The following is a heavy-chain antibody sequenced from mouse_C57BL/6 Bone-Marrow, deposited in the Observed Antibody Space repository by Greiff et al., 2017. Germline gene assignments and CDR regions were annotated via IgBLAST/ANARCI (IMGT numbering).Heavy chain of an antibody. CDR3: APNLYYVDY. CDR1: GYSFTDYN. J-gene: IGHJ2*01. Sequence: QLQQSGPELVKPGASVQISCKASGYSFTDYNMHWVKQSNGNSLEWIGVINPSTGTTSYNQKFKGKATLTVDQSSSTAYMQLNSLTSEDSAVYNCAPNLYYVDYWGQGTTLTVSS. CDR2: INPSTGTT. V-gene: IGHV1-39*01.